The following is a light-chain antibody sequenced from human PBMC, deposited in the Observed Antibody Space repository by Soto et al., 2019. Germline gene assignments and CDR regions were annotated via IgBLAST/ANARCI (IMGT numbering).Light chain of an antibody. J-gene: IGKJ4*01. V-gene: IGKV3D-11*01. Sequence: EIVLTQSRATLSLSPGERATLSCRASQGVSSYLAWYQQKPGQAPRLLIYDASNRATGIPARFSGSGPGTDFTLTISSLEPEDFAVYYCQQRSNWHPFGGGTKVDIK. CDR2: DAS. CDR3: QQRSNWHP. CDR1: QGVSSY.